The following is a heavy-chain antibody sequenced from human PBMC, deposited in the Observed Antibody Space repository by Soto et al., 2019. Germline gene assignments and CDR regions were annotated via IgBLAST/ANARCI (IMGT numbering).Heavy chain of an antibody. J-gene: IGHJ3*02. D-gene: IGHD5-12*01. V-gene: IGHV4-34*01. Sequence: QVQLQQWGAGLLKPSETLSLTCAVYGGSFSGYYWSWIRQPPGKGLEWIGEINHSGSTNYNPSLKSRVTISVDTSKNQFSLKLSSVTAADTAVYYCARPAPIADGYNDYAFDIWGQGTMVTVSS. CDR3: ARPAPIADGYNDYAFDI. CDR1: GGSFSGYY. CDR2: INHSGST.